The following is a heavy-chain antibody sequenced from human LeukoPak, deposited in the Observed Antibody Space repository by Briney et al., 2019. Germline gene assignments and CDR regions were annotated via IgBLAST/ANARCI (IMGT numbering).Heavy chain of an antibody. CDR2: IGTAGDT. Sequence: GGSLRLSCAASGFTFSSYDMHWVRQATGKGLEWVSAIGTAGDTYYPGSVKGRFTISRENAKNSLYLQMNSLRAEDTAVYYCARDSVVVPKIDYWGQGTLVTVSS. J-gene: IGHJ4*02. V-gene: IGHV3-13*04. D-gene: IGHD3-22*01. CDR3: ARDSVVVPKIDY. CDR1: GFTFSSYD.